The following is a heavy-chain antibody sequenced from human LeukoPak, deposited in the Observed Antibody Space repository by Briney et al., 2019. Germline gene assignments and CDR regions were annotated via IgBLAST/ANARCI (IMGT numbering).Heavy chain of an antibody. J-gene: IGHJ4*02. CDR1: GFTFSSYW. Sequence: GGSLRLSCAASGFTFSSYWMSWVRQAPGKGLEWVANIMQDGSEKYYVDSVKGRFTISRDNSKNTLYLQMNSLRAEDTAVYYCAKRSAESSGYFNYWGQGILVTVSS. V-gene: IGHV3-7*03. D-gene: IGHD6-19*01. CDR2: IMQDGSEK. CDR3: AKRSAESSGYFNY.